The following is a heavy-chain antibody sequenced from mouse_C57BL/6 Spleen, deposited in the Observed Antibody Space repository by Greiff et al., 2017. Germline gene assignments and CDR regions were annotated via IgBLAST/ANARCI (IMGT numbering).Heavy chain of an antibody. J-gene: IGHJ1*03. CDR2: IYPGDGDT. CDR3: ARNYYGHWYFDV. D-gene: IGHD1-1*01. Sequence: QVQLKESGPELVKPGASVKISCKASGYAFSSSWMNWVKQRPGKGLEWIGRIYPGDGDTNYNGKFKGKATLTADKSSSTAYMQLSSLTSEDSAVYFCARNYYGHWYFDVWGTGTTVTVSS. CDR1: GYAFSSSW. V-gene: IGHV1-82*01.